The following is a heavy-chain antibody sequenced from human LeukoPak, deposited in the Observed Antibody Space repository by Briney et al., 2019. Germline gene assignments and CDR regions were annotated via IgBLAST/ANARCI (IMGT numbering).Heavy chain of an antibody. J-gene: IGHJ5*02. CDR1: GGSISSYY. CDR3: ARGPVTTSGNCFNP. Sequence: SETLSLTCTVSGGSISSYYWSWIRQPPGKGLEWIGYTYYSGSTNYNPSLKSRVTISVDTSKNQFSLKLSSVTAADTAVYYCARGPVTTSGNCFNPWGQGTLVTVSS. CDR2: TYYSGST. V-gene: IGHV4-59*08. D-gene: IGHD4-17*01.